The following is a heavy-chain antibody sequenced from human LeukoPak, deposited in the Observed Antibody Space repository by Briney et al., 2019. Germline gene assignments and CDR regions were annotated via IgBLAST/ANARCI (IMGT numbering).Heavy chain of an antibody. CDR1: GYTLTELS. CDR3: ATDLYYDSSSSSHY. J-gene: IGHJ4*02. CDR2: FDPEDGET. V-gene: IGHV1-24*01. Sequence: ASVKVSCKVSGYTLTELSMHWVRQAPGKGLEWMGGFDPEDGETIYAQKFQGRVTMTEDTSTDTAYMELSSLRSEDTAVYYCATDLYYDSSSSSHYWGQGTLVTVSS. D-gene: IGHD3-22*01.